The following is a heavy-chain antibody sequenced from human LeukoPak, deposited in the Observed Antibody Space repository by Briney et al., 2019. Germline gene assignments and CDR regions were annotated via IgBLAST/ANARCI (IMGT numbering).Heavy chain of an antibody. J-gene: IGHJ6*03. CDR1: GGSISSSSYY. CDR3: ARQGEGFYYYYYYYMDV. CDR2: IYYSGST. Sequence: PWETLSLTCTVSGGSISSSSYYWGWMRQPPGKGLVWLVSIYYSGSTYYNTSLKSRVTISVDTSKNQFSLKLSSVTAADTAVYYCARQGEGFYYYYYYYMDVWGKGTTVTISS. D-gene: IGHD1-26*01. V-gene: IGHV4-39*01.